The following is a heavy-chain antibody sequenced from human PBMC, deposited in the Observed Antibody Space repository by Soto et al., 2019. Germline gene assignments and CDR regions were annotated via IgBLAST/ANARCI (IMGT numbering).Heavy chain of an antibody. V-gene: IGHV3-30*18. CDR3: AKDLLRPGRAYGMDV. D-gene: IGHD6-25*01. CDR1: GFTFSSYG. CDR2: ISYDGSNK. J-gene: IGHJ6*01. Sequence: QVQLVESGGGVVQPGRSLRLSCAASGFTFSSYGMHWVRQAPGKGLEWVAVISYDGSNKYYADSVKGRFTISRDNSKNTLYLQMNSLRPEDTAVYYCAKDLLRPGRAYGMDVW.